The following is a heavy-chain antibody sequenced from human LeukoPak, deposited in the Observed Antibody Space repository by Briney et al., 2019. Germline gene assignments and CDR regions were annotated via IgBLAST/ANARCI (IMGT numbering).Heavy chain of an antibody. V-gene: IGHV3-21*01. Sequence: PGGSLRLSCAASGFTFSSYSMNWVRQAPGKGLEWVSSISSSSSYIYYAGSVKGRFTISRDNAKNSLYLQMNSLRAEDTAVYYCARPRGNVEMATIPFDYWGQGTLVTVSS. CDR1: GFTFSSYS. D-gene: IGHD5-24*01. CDR2: ISSSSSYI. J-gene: IGHJ4*02. CDR3: ARPRGNVEMATIPFDY.